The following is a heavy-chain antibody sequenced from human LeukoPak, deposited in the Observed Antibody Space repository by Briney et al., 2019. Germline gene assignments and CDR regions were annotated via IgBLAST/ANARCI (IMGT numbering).Heavy chain of an antibody. CDR1: GFTFSSYA. V-gene: IGHV3-23*01. D-gene: IGHD3-10*01. J-gene: IGHJ6*02. CDR2: ISGSGGST. CDR3: AKDGPSGQPREGYYYYGMDV. Sequence: PGGSLRLSCAASGFTFSSYAMSWVRQAPGKGLEWVSAISGSGGSTYYADSVKGRFTISRDNSKNTLYLQMNSLRAEDTAVYYCAKDGPSGQPREGYYYYGMDVWGQGTTVTVSS.